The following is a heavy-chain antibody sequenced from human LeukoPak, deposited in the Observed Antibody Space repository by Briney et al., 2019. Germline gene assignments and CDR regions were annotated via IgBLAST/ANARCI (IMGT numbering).Heavy chain of an antibody. D-gene: IGHD4/OR15-4a*01. V-gene: IGHV3-21*01. CDR3: ARDATLVAFDY. CDR1: GFTFDDYG. J-gene: IGHJ4*02. Sequence: PGGSLRLSCAASGFTFDDYGMSWVRQAPGKGLEWVSSISSSSNFIYYADSVKGRFTISRDNAKNSLYLQMSSLRVEDTAVYYCARDATLVAFDYWGQGTLVSVSS. CDR2: ISSSSNFI.